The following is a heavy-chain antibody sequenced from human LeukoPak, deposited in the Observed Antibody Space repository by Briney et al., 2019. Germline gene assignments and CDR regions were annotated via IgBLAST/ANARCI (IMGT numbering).Heavy chain of an antibody. J-gene: IGHJ5*02. CDR3: ARVPRIAAAGHNWFDP. V-gene: IGHV1-8*01. Sequence: ASAKVSCKASGYTFTSYDINWVRQATGQGLEWMGWMNPNSGNTGYAQKFQGRVTMTRNTSISTAYMELSSLRSEDTAVYYCARVPRIAAAGHNWFDPWGQGTLVTVSS. CDR2: MNPNSGNT. CDR1: GYTFTSYD. D-gene: IGHD6-13*01.